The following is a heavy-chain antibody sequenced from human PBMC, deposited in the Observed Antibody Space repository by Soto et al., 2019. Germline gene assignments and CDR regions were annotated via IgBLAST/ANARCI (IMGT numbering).Heavy chain of an antibody. CDR3: ARGNDWKSSTFDI. D-gene: IGHD2-21*01. CDR2: VYYSGGT. Sequence: HVQLQESGPGLVKPSETLSLTCTVAGGSLTDHYWNWFRQSPGKGLHWIGYVYYSGGTNYNPSLKSRVTMSVDTSKNQFSLNLRSVTAADTAVYYCARGNDWKSSTFDIWGQGTMVSVSS. J-gene: IGHJ3*02. CDR1: GGSLTDHY. V-gene: IGHV4-59*11.